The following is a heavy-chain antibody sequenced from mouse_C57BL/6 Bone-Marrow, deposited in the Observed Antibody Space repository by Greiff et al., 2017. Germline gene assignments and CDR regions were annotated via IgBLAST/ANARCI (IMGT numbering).Heavy chain of an antibody. CDR1: GFTFSSYA. CDR3: ARDPYYYGSSPWFAY. J-gene: IGHJ3*01. V-gene: IGHV5-4*01. D-gene: IGHD1-1*01. Sequence: EVKLMESGGGLVKPGGSLKLSCAASGFTFSSYAMSWVRQTPEKRLEWVATISDGGSYTYYPDNVKGRFTISRDNAKNNLYLQMSHLKSEDTAMYYCARDPYYYGSSPWFAYWGPGTLVTVSA. CDR2: ISDGGSYT.